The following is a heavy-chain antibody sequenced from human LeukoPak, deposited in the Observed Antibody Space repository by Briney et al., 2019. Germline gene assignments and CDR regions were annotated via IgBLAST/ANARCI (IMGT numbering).Heavy chain of an antibody. D-gene: IGHD6-19*01. CDR3: ARDRRSSGWYPEYFQH. V-gene: IGHV3-23*01. Sequence: GGSLRLSCAASGFTFNNRAMSWVRQAPGKGLEWVSAISGGGGSTYYADSVKGRFTISRDNAKNSVYLQMNSLGAEDTAVYYCARDRRSSGWYPEYFQHWGQGTLVTVSS. CDR2: ISGGGGST. CDR1: GFTFNNRA. J-gene: IGHJ1*01.